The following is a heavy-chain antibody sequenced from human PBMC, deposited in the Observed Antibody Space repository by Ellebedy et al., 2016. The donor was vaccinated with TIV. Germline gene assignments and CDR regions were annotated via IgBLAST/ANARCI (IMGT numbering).Heavy chain of an antibody. J-gene: IGHJ5*02. Sequence: SETLSLXXTVSDYSIGRGYYWGWIRQPPGKGLEWIASIYHSRSTYYNPSLKSRVTISIDTPKNQFSLVLTSMTAADTAMYYCARAEGLGSDFDPWGQGTLVTVSS. CDR3: ARAEGLGSDFDP. CDR1: DYSIGRGYY. CDR2: IYHSRST. V-gene: IGHV4-38-2*02. D-gene: IGHD1-26*01.